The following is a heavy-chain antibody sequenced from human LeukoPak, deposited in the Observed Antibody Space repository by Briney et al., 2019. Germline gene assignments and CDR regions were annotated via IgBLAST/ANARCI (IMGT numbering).Heavy chain of an antibody. D-gene: IGHD3-9*01. CDR1: GYSITSGYY. J-gene: IGHJ4*02. CDR3: AFSRDFPLTAYPDY. CDR2: IYHSGST. V-gene: IGHV4-38-2*02. Sequence: SETLSLTCTVSGYSITSGYYWGWIRQPPGKGLEWIGSIYHSGSTYYNPSLKSRVTISVDTSKNQFSLKLSSVTAADTAVYYCAFSRDFPLTAYPDYWGQGTLVTVSS.